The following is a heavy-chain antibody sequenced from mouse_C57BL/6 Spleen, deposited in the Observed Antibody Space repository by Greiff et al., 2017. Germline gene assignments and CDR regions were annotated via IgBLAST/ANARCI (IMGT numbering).Heavy chain of an antibody. CDR2: INPSTGGT. J-gene: IGHJ4*01. CDR3: AREGYYYGSSPYAMDY. V-gene: IGHV1-42*01. D-gene: IGHD1-1*01. CDR1: GYSFTGYY. Sequence: VQLQQSGPELVKPGASVKISCKASGYSFTGYYMNWVKQSPEKSLEWIGEINPSTGGTTYNQKFKAKATLTVDKSSSTAYMQLKSLTSEDSAVYYCAREGYYYGSSPYAMDYWGQGTSVTVSS.